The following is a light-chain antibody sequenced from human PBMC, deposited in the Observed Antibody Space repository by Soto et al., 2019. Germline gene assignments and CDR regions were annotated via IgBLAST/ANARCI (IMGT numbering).Light chain of an antibody. Sequence: QSVLTQPPSASGTPGQKVTISCSGSSSNIGSNTVNWYQQLPGTAPKLLIYSNNQRPSGVPDRFSGSKSGTSASLAISGLQSEDEADYYCASWDDSLKGWVFGGRTKVTVL. CDR1: SSNIGSNT. CDR2: SNN. V-gene: IGLV1-44*01. J-gene: IGLJ3*02. CDR3: ASWDDSLKGWV.